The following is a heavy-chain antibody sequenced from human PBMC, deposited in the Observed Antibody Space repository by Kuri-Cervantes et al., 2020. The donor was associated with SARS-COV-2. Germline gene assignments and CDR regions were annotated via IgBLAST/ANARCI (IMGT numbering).Heavy chain of an antibody. CDR1: GFTFSSYG. CDR2: ISYDGSNK. Sequence: GESLKISCAASGFTFSSYGMHWVRRAPGKGLEWVAVISYDGSNKYYADSVKGRFTISRDNSKNTLYLQMNSLRAEDTAVYYCAKEYYDFWSGYYYYYMDVWGKGTTVTVSS. V-gene: IGHV3-30*18. D-gene: IGHD3-3*01. CDR3: AKEYYDFWSGYYYYYMDV. J-gene: IGHJ6*03.